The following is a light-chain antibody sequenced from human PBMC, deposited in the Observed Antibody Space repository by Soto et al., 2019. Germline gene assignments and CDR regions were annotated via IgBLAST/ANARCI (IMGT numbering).Light chain of an antibody. CDR2: ATS. CDR1: QGIGNV. CDR3: LQHASYPFT. V-gene: IGKV1-17*03. Sequence: DIQMTQSPSAMSASVGDRVTITCQASQGIGNVLTWFQQKPGKVPKRLIYATSSLQDGVPARFSGTGSGTEFTLTISSLQPEDFATYYCLQHASYPFTFGGGTKVEIK. J-gene: IGKJ4*01.